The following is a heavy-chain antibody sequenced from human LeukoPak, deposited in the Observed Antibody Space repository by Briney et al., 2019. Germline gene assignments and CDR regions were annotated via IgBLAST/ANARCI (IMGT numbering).Heavy chain of an antibody. Sequence: EASVKVSCKASDYTFTSYGISWLRQAPGQGLEWMGWMNPISGNTGYAQKFQDRVTMTRNTSISTAYMELSSLRSEDTAMYYCARGLDSSHFDYWGQGTLVTVSS. CDR3: ARGLDSSHFDY. CDR1: DYTFTSYG. CDR2: MNPISGNT. V-gene: IGHV1-8*02. J-gene: IGHJ4*02. D-gene: IGHD2-2*01.